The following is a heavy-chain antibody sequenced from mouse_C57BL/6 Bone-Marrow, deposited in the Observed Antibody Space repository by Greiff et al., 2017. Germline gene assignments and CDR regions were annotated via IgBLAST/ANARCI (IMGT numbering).Heavy chain of an antibody. CDR3: AGEGDSNYEAWFAY. V-gene: IGHV1-55*01. CDR2: IYPGSGST. J-gene: IGHJ3*01. Sequence: QVQLQQPGAELVKPGASVKMSCKASGYTFTSYWITWVKQRPGQGLEWIGDIYPGSGSTNYNEKFKSKATLTVDTSSSTAYMQLSSLTSEDSAVYYCAGEGDSNYEAWFAYWGQGTLVTVSA. CDR1: GYTFTSYW. D-gene: IGHD2-5*01.